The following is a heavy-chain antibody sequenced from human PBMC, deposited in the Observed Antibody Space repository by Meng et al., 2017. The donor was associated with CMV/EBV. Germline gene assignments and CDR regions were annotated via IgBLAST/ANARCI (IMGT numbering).Heavy chain of an antibody. CDR3: ARIVVGGYYDFWSGYSIFNWFDP. CDR2: IFSNDEK. Sequence: SGPTLVKPTETLTLTCTVSGFSLSNARMGVSWTRQPPGKALEWLAHIFSNDEKSYSTSLKSRLTISKDTSKSQVVLTMTNMDPVDTATYYCARIVVGGYYDFWSGYSIFNWFDPWGQGTLVTVSS. J-gene: IGHJ5*02. V-gene: IGHV2-26*01. D-gene: IGHD3-3*01. CDR1: GFSLSNARMG.